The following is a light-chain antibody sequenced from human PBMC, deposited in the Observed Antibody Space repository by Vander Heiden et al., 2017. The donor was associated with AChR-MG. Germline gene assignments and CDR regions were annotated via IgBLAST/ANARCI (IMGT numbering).Light chain of an antibody. J-gene: IGKJ5*01. CDR2: AAS. Sequence: DVRMTQSPSSLSASVGDRVTITCRASQSINKFLNWYQQRPGQAPKLLIYAASIWQSGIPSRFSGSGSGTDFTLTISSLQSADFATYYCQQGYSTPITFGQGTRLEIK. CDR3: QQGYSTPIT. CDR1: QSINKF. V-gene: IGKV1-39*01.